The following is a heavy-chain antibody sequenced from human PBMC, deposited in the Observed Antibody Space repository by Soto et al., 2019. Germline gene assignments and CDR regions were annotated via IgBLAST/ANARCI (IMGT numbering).Heavy chain of an antibody. CDR2: IIPIFGTA. V-gene: IGHV1-69*05. D-gene: IGHD3-22*01. CDR1: GGTFSSYA. Sequence: GASVKVSCKASGGTFSSYAISWVRQAPGQGLEWMGGIIPIFGTANYAQKFQGWVTMTRDTSISTAYMELSRLRSDDTAVYYCARDSYYDSSYGMDVWGQGTTVTVSS. J-gene: IGHJ6*02. CDR3: ARDSYYDSSYGMDV.